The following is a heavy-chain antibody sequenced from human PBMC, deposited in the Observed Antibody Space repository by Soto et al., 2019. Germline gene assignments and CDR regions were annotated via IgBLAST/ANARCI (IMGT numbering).Heavy chain of an antibody. J-gene: IGHJ4*02. V-gene: IGHV5-51*03. CDR1: GYRFTSYW. CDR2: INPDDSDP. CDR3: ARRWGYSGSGTIFDY. D-gene: IGHD3-10*01. Sequence: EVQLVQSGAEVKKPGESLKISCKGSGYRFTSYWIGWVRQMPGKGLVWMAIINPDDSDPRYSPSFQGQVTISADQSISPAYLQWGSLKASDTAMYYCARRWGYSGSGTIFDYWGQRTLVTVSS.